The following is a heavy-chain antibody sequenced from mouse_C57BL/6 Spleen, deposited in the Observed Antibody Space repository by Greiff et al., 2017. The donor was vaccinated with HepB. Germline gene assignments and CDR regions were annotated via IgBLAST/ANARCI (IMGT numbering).Heavy chain of an antibody. J-gene: IGHJ2*01. CDR3: AKTGTGPDFDY. V-gene: IGHV1-82*01. CDR2: IYPGDGDT. Sequence: SGPELVKPGASVKISCKASGYAFSSSWMNWVKQRPGKGLEWIGRIYPGDGDTNYNGKFKGKATLTADKSSSTAYMQLSSLTSEDSAVYFCAKTGTGPDFDYWGQGTTLTVSS. D-gene: IGHD4-1*01. CDR1: GYAFSSSW.